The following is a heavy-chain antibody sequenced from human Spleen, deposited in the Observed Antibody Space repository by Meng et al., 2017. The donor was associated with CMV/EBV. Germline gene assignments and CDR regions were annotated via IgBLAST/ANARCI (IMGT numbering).Heavy chain of an antibody. V-gene: IGHV3-21*01. J-gene: IGHJ4*02. CDR3: ARDSRGLLYLGSVDY. CDR2: ISSSSSYI. D-gene: IGHD2-2*02. Sequence: GESLKISCAASGFTFSRYSMNWVRQAPGKGLEWVSSISSSSSYIYYADSVKGRFTISRDNAKNSLYLQMNSLRAEDTAVYYCARDSRGLLYLGSVDYWGQGTLVTVSS. CDR1: GFTFSRYS.